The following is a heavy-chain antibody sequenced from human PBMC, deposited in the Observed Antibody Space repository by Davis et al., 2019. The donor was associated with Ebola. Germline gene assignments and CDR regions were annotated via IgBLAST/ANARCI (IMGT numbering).Heavy chain of an antibody. V-gene: IGHV3-23*01. CDR3: ARQGYSYGLFAY. Sequence: GESLKISCAASGFTFSSYAMNWVRQAPGKGLEWVSAITVGGRIYYGDSAKGRFTISRDNSKNTLYLQMNSLRAEDTAVYYCARQGYSYGLFAYWGQGTLVTVSS. J-gene: IGHJ4*02. CDR2: ITVGGRI. CDR1: GFTFSSYA. D-gene: IGHD5-18*01.